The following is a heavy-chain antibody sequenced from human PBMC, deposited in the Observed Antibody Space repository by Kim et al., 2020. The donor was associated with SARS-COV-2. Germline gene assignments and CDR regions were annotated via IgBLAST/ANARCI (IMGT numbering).Heavy chain of an antibody. V-gene: IGHV1-69*13. CDR2: IIPIFGTA. Sequence: SVKVSCKASGGTFSSYAISWVRQAPGQGLEWMGGIIPIFGTANYAQKFQGRVTITADESTSTAYMELSSLRSEDTAVYYCARDQEAVPYFDYWGQGTLVTVSS. CDR1: GGTFSSYA. CDR3: ARDQEAVPYFDY. D-gene: IGHD2-2*01. J-gene: IGHJ4*02.